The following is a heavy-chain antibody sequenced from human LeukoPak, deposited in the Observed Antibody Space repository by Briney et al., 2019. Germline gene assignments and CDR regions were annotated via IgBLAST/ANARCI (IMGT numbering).Heavy chain of an antibody. CDR3: TRDFRGLSWYFDY. Sequence: GGSLRLSCAASGFTFSTYNMNWVRQAPGKGLEWVSYISAGSSTIFYADPVKGRFTISRDNARDSLYLQMNSLRAEDTAVYYCTRDFRGLSWYFDYWGQGTLVTVSS. D-gene: IGHD3-10*01. CDR1: GFTFSTYN. V-gene: IGHV3-48*01. J-gene: IGHJ4*02. CDR2: ISAGSSTI.